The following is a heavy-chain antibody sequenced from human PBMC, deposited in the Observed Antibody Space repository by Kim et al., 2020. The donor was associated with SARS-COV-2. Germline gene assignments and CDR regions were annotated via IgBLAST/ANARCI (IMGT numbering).Heavy chain of an antibody. Sequence: GGSLRLSCAASGFTFSSYSMNWVRQAPGKGLEWVSSISSSSSYIYYADSVKGRFTISRDNAKNSLYLQMNSLRAEDTAVYYCARDGPPAAIDYYYYGMDVWGQGTTVTVSS. V-gene: IGHV3-21*01. CDR3: ARDGPPAAIDYYYYGMDV. CDR2: ISSSSSYI. J-gene: IGHJ6*02. CDR1: GFTFSSYS. D-gene: IGHD2-2*01.